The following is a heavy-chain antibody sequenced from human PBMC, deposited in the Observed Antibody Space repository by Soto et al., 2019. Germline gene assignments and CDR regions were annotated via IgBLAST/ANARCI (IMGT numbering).Heavy chain of an antibody. CDR3: ARDPAADYGDYLPYYMDV. CDR1: GFTFSSYW. CDR2: INSDGSST. J-gene: IGHJ6*03. Sequence: GGSLRLSCAASGFTFSSYWMHWVRQAPGKGLVWVSRINSDGSSTSYADSVKGRFTISRDNAKNTLYLQMNSLRAEDTAVYYCARDPAADYGDYLPYYMDVWGKGTTVTVSS. V-gene: IGHV3-74*01. D-gene: IGHD4-17*01.